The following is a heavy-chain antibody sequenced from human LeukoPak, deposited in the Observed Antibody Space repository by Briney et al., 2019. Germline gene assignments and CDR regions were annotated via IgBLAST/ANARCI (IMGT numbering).Heavy chain of an antibody. CDR2: IYYSGST. D-gene: IGHD2-2*01. CDR3: ARLGRTSYWYFDL. J-gene: IGHJ2*01. CDR1: GGSISSYY. Sequence: PSETLSPPCTVSGGSISSYYWSWLRQPPGKGLGGIGYIYYSGSTNYNPSLKSRVTISVDTSKNQFSLKLSSVTAADTAVYYCARLGRTSYWYFDLWGRGTLVTVSS. V-gene: IGHV4-59*08.